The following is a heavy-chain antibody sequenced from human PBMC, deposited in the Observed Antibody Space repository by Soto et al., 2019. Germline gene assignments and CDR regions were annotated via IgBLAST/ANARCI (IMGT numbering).Heavy chain of an antibody. V-gene: IGHV3-66*01. CDR1: GFDVSNTD. J-gene: IGHJ4*02. Sequence: PGGSLRLSRAASGFDVSNTDMSWVRQAPGKGLEWVSVIYSGGYTNYADSVKGRFIVSRDSPKNTLYLQMDSLRAEDTAVYYCAREAIIVIAAPEYYFDYWGQGTLVTVSS. CDR2: IYSGGYT. D-gene: IGHD3-22*01. CDR3: AREAIIVIAAPEYYFDY.